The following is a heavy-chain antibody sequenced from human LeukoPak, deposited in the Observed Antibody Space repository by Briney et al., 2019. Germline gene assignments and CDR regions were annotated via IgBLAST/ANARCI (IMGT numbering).Heavy chain of an antibody. Sequence: GGSLRLSCAASGFTFSDYIINWVRQAPGKGLEWISYISSSGGTIYYADSVKVRFTISRDNTDNSLFLQMSSLRAEDTAVYYCARERRQWQPFDIWGQGTMVIVSS. D-gene: IGHD6-19*01. J-gene: IGHJ3*02. CDR2: ISSSGGTI. V-gene: IGHV3-48*04. CDR1: GFTFSDYI. CDR3: ARERRQWQPFDI.